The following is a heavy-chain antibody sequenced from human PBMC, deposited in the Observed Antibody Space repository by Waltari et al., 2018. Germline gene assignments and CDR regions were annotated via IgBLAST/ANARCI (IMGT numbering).Heavy chain of an antibody. CDR2: IYYSGST. CDR3: AREHKYSSGSKRFDY. D-gene: IGHD6-19*01. CDR1: VGSISSSSYY. Sequence: QLQLQESGPGLVKPSETLSLTCTVSVGSISSSSYYWGWIRPPPGKGLEWIGSIYYSGSTYYNPSLKSRVTISVDTSKNQFSLKLSSVTAADTAVYYCAREHKYSSGSKRFDYWGQGTLVTVSS. J-gene: IGHJ4*02. V-gene: IGHV4-39*07.